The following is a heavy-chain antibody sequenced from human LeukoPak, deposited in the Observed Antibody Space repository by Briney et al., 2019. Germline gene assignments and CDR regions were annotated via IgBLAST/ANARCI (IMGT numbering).Heavy chain of an antibody. CDR2: ISSSRNTV. D-gene: IGHD2-2*01. V-gene: IGHV3-48*01. Sequence: GGSLRLSCAASGFILSTYGMTWVRQAPGKGLEWVSYISSSRNTVTYADSVRGRFTISRDNAKNSLYLEMNSLRAEDTAVYYCARDRCVSCPAWNWFDPWGQGTLVTVSP. CDR3: ARDRCVSCPAWNWFDP. J-gene: IGHJ5*02. CDR1: GFILSTYG.